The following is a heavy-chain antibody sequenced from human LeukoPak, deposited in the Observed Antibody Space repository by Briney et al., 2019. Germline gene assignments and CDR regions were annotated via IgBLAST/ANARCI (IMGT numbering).Heavy chain of an antibody. D-gene: IGHD6-13*01. CDR3: TRVRALAAAGTGARYFQD. Sequence: ASVKVSCKASGYTLSDYHIHWLRQAPGQGLEWMGWSNPSSGGTNDAEKFHGRDTRTRDTSTNTAYMELSRLRSDDTAVYFCTRVRALAAAGTGARYFQDWGQGTLVTVSS. CDR2: SNPSSGGT. J-gene: IGHJ1*01. V-gene: IGHV1-2*02. CDR1: GYTLSDYH.